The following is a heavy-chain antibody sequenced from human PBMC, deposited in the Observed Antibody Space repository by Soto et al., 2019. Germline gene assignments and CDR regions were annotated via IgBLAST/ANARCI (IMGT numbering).Heavy chain of an antibody. CDR3: ARDLADIVVVPAASPFDY. D-gene: IGHD2-2*01. CDR1: GYTFTSYG. CDR2: ISAYNGNT. J-gene: IGHJ4*02. Sequence: QVQLVQSGAEVKKPGASVKVSCKASGYTFTSYGISWVRQAPGQGLEWMGWISAYNGNTNYAQKLQGRVTMTTDTSTSTAYMELRSPRSDDTAVYYCARDLADIVVVPAASPFDYWGQGTLVTVSS. V-gene: IGHV1-18*01.